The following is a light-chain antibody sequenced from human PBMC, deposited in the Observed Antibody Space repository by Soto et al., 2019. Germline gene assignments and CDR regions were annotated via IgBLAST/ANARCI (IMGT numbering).Light chain of an antibody. CDR1: QSLVHSNGYNY. CDR3: MQSLETLLT. V-gene: IGKV2-28*01. CDR2: LAS. J-gene: IGKJ4*01. Sequence: DIVMTQSPLSLSVTPGEPASISCRSSQSLVHSNGYNYLDWYLQKPGQSPRLLIYLASYRASGVPDRFSGSVSGTDFTLRISRVEAEDVGVYYCMQSLETLLTFGGGTKVEIK.